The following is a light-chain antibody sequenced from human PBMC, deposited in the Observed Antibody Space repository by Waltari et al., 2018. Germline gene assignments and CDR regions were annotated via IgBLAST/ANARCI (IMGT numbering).Light chain of an antibody. CDR3: QQYGSSVMYT. CDR2: GAS. V-gene: IGKV3-20*01. CDR1: QRLIKRY. J-gene: IGKJ2*01. Sequence: EVVLTQSPGTLSLSPGERATLSCMASQRLIKRYVAWYQQKPGQAPTLLIYGASNRAAGIPDRFSGSGSETYFTLTISRLEAEDFGVYYCQQYGSSVMYTFGQGTKLEIK.